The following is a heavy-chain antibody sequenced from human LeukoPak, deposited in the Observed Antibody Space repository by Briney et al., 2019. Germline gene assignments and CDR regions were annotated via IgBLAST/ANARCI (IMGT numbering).Heavy chain of an antibody. D-gene: IGHD6-6*01. CDR1: GFTFSSYG. CDR2: ITTTSSII. V-gene: IGHV3-48*01. Sequence: GGSLRLSCAASGFTFSSYGMNWVRQAPGKGLEWVSYITTTSSIIYYADSVKGRFTISRDNAKNSLYLQMNSLRAEDTAVYYCTRDYSSSSGRAFDIWGQGTMVTVSS. CDR3: TRDYSSSSGRAFDI. J-gene: IGHJ3*02.